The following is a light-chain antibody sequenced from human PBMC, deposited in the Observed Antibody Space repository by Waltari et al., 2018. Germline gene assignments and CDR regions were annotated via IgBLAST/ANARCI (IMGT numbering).Light chain of an antibody. CDR2: DVS. V-gene: IGLV2-23*02. CDR1: SRDVGGYTY. Sequence: QAALTQPASVSGSPGQSITISCTGTSRDVGGYTYVSWYQQHPGKAPKLMIYDVSKRPSGVSNRFSGSKSGNTASLTISGLQAEDEADYYCCSYAGSSTLVFGGGTKLTVL. CDR3: CSYAGSSTLV. J-gene: IGLJ2*01.